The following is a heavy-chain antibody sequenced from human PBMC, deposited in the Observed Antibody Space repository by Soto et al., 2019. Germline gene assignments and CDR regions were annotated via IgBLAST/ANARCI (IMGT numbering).Heavy chain of an antibody. CDR3: ARAPQGITVGESYNYGMDV. D-gene: IGHD6-19*01. CDR1: GFTFSDYD. Sequence: QVQLVESGGGLAKPGRSLRLSCAASGFTFSDYDMSWIRQAPGKGLVWVSYTSSGGSTKYYADSVKGRFTLSRDTAKNPTYLHMNSLRVEDTAAYYCARAPQGITVGESYNYGMDVWGRGTTATAPS. J-gene: IGHJ6*02. V-gene: IGHV3-11*01. CDR2: TSSGGSTK.